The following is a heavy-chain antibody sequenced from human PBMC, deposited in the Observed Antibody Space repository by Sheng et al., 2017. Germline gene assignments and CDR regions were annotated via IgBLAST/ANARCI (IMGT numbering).Heavy chain of an antibody. D-gene: IGHD2-21*01. V-gene: IGHV4-34*01. J-gene: IGHJ3*02. CDR2: INHSGST. CDR3: ARRRRIVVVIAIGAFDI. CDR1: GGSFSGYY. Sequence: QVQLQQWGAGLLKPSETLSLTCAVYGGSFSGYYWSWIRQPPGKGLEWIGEINHSGSTNYNPSLKSRVTISVDTSKNQFSLKLSSVTAADTAVYYCARRRRIVVVIAIGAFDIWGQGTMVHRLF.